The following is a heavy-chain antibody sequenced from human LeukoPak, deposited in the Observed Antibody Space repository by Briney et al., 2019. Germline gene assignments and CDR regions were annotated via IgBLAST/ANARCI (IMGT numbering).Heavy chain of an antibody. CDR2: INTDGSNT. Sequence: GGSLRLSCAASGFTFDYYWMHWVRQAPGKGLMWVSRINTDGSNTHYADSVKGRFTISRDHAKNTLYLQMNGLRVEDTAVYYCVVWGEDRSGHRFDFWGQGTLVTVSS. D-gene: IGHD3-22*01. J-gene: IGHJ4*02. CDR1: GFTFDYYW. CDR3: VVWGEDRSGHRFDF. V-gene: IGHV3-74*01.